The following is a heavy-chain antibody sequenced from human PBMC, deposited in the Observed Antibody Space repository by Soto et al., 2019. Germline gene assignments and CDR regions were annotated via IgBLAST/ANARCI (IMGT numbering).Heavy chain of an antibody. CDR3: AHAMLYCTGGSCSTWFDS. D-gene: IGHD2-15*01. CDR2: IYWDDDK. CDR1: GFSLSTHGVG. Sequence: QITLKESGPTLVKPTQTLTLTCTFSGFSLSTHGVGVGWVRQPAGTALEWLALIYWDDDKRYSASLNSRLTITKDTSKNQVVLTMTNMDPVDTATYYCAHAMLYCTGGSCSTWFDSWGQGTLVTVSS. J-gene: IGHJ5*01. V-gene: IGHV2-5*02.